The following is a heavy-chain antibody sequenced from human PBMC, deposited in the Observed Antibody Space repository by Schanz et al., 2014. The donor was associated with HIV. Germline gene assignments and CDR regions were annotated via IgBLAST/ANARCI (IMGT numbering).Heavy chain of an antibody. J-gene: IGHJ4*02. CDR3: ARDSPVAAGTLDY. Sequence: QVQLVQSGAEVKMPGSSVKVSCKASGGTFSNYAMTWVRQAPGQGLEWMAGIIPIIGTADYAQKFQGRVTITADKSTSTLYLELSSLRYEDTAVYYCARDSPVAAGTLDYWGQGTLVTVSS. V-gene: IGHV1-69*06. D-gene: IGHD6-13*01. CDR2: IIPIIGTA. CDR1: GGTFSNYA.